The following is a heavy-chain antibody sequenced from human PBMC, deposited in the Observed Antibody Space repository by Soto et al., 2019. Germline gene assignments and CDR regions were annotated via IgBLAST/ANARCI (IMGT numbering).Heavy chain of an antibody. CDR2: ISYDGSNK. CDR1: GFTFSSYG. V-gene: IGHV3-30*18. J-gene: IGHJ4*02. CDR3: AKDYYGSGSLGY. Sequence: GGSLRLSCAASGFTFSSYGMHWVRQAPGKGLEWVAVISYDGSNKYYADSVKGRFTISRDNSKNTLYLQMNSLRAEDTAVYYCAKDYYGSGSLGYWGQGTLVTVSS. D-gene: IGHD3-10*01.